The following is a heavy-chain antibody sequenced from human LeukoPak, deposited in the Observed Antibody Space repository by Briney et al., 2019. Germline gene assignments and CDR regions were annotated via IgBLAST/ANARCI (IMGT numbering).Heavy chain of an antibody. Sequence: GGSLRLSCAASGFTFSSYSMNWVRQAPGKGLEWVSYISSSSSTIYYADSVKGRFTISRDNAKNSLYLQMNSLRAEDTAVYYCAREGSAGYSSFFYYFDYWGQGTLVTVSS. CDR2: ISSSSSTI. D-gene: IGHD6-13*01. V-gene: IGHV3-48*01. CDR1: GFTFSSYS. J-gene: IGHJ4*02. CDR3: AREGSAGYSSFFYYFDY.